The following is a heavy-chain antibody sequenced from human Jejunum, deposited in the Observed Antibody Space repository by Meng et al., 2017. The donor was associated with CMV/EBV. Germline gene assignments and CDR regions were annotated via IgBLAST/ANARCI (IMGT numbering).Heavy chain of an antibody. J-gene: IGHJ5*02. CDR3: AKDTVSGGRLNWLDP. D-gene: IGHD3-16*01. Sequence: SGSTFTNYDMVWVRQAPGQGLEWMGLINPSGGTTHYTQRFQGRVTMTRDTSASTVYMELSDLRSEDTATYYCAKDTVSGGRLNWLDPWGQGTLVTVSS. CDR1: GSTFTNYD. CDR2: INPSGGTT. V-gene: IGHV1-46*01.